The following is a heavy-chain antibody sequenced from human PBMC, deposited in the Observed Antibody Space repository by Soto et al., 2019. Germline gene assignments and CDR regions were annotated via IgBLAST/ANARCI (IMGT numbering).Heavy chain of an antibody. CDR3: ARGRKGYTYGLFDY. D-gene: IGHD5-18*01. Sequence: SETLSLTCTVSGGSISSSSYYWGWIRQPPGKGLEWIGSIFYSGYTYYNPSLKSRVTISVDTSKNQFSLKLSSVTAADTAVYYCARGRKGYTYGLFDYWGQGTLVTVSS. J-gene: IGHJ4*02. V-gene: IGHV4-39*01. CDR1: GGSISSSSYY. CDR2: IFYSGYT.